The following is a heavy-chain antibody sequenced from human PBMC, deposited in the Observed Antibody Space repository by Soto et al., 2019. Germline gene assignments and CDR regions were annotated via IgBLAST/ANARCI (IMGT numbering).Heavy chain of an antibody. D-gene: IGHD6-6*01. CDR1: GFSLSTDDVG. J-gene: IGHJ4*02. CDR3: ARSKYSISSFDY. CDR2: IYWDDDK. Sequence: SGPTLVNPTQTLTLTCTFSGFSLSTDDVGVGWIRQPPGKALDWLAVIYWDDDKRCSPSLKSRLTITKDTSKNQVLLTMTNMDPVDTATYFCARSKYSISSFDYWGQGALVPVSS. V-gene: IGHV2-5*02.